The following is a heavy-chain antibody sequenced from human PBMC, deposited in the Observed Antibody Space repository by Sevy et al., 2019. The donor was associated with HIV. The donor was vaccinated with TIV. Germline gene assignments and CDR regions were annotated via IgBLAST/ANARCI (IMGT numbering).Heavy chain of an antibody. D-gene: IGHD5-18*01. V-gene: IGHV3-23*01. CDR1: GFTFSSYA. J-gene: IGHJ4*02. CDR3: SKDSSVGTAMAPLGY. CDR2: ISGSGGST. Sequence: GGSLRLSCAASGFTFSSYAMSWVRQASGKGLEWVSAISGSGGSTYYADSVKGRCTISRDNSKNTLYLQMNSLRAEDTAVYYYSKDSSVGTAMAPLGYWGQGTLVTVSS.